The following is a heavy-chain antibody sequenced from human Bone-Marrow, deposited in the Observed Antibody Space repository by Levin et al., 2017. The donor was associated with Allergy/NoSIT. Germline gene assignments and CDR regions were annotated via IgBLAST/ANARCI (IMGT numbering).Heavy chain of an antibody. Sequence: GESLKISCAASGFTFSSYAMHWVRQAPGKGLEWVAVISYDGSNKYYADSVKGRFTISRDNSKNTLYLQMNSLRAEDTAVYYCARGGAVAGTSLPLVTGAFDIWGQGTMVTVSS. CDR2: ISYDGSNK. J-gene: IGHJ3*02. CDR3: ARGGAVAGTSLPLVTGAFDI. CDR1: GFTFSSYA. V-gene: IGHV3-30-3*01. D-gene: IGHD6-19*01.